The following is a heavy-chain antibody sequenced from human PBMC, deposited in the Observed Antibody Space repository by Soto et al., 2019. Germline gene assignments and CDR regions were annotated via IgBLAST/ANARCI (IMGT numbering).Heavy chain of an antibody. CDR1: GFTFTSSA. CDR2: IVVGSGNT. D-gene: IGHD3-22*01. Sequence: SVKVSCKASGFTFTSSAVQWVRQARGQRLEWIGWIVVGSGNTNYAQKFQERVTITRDMSTSTAYMELSSLGSEDTAVYYCAAEVYYYDPSALDPWGQGTLVTVSS. J-gene: IGHJ5*02. CDR3: AAEVYYYDPSALDP. V-gene: IGHV1-58*01.